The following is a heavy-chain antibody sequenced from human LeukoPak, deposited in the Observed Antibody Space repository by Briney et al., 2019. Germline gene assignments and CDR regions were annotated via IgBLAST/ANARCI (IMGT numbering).Heavy chain of an antibody. Sequence: ASVKVSCKASGYTFTSYYIHWVRQAPGQGLEWMGIINPSDGSTSYAQKFQGRVTMTRDTSTSTVYMELTSLRSEDTAVHYCTRYSSSSYYYFDYWGQGTLVTVSS. CDR3: TRYSSSSYYYFDY. V-gene: IGHV1-46*01. CDR1: GYTFTSYY. CDR2: INPSDGST. D-gene: IGHD6-13*01. J-gene: IGHJ4*02.